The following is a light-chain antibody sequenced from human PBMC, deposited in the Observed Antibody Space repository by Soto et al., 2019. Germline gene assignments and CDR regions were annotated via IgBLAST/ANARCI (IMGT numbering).Light chain of an antibody. CDR2: GNS. V-gene: IGLV1-40*01. CDR1: SSNIGAGYD. Sequence: QSVLTQPPSVSGAPGQRVTISCTGSSSNIGAGYDVHWYQQLPGTAPKLLIYGNSNRPSGVPDRFSGSKYGTSASLAITGRQAEDEADYYCQSYDSSLSGSRVFGTGTKVTVL. J-gene: IGLJ1*01. CDR3: QSYDSSLSGSRV.